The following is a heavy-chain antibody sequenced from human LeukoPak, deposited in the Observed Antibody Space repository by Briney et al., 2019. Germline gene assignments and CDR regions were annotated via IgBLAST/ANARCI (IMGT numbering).Heavy chain of an antibody. V-gene: IGHV4-4*02. J-gene: IGHJ3*02. CDR2: IFHSGTT. CDR1: GGSISSSNW. Sequence: SETLSLTCAVSGGSISSSNWWSWVRQPPGKGLEWIGRIFHSGTTDYKTSLKGRVTISVDKSKNQFSLTLTSVTAADTAVYYCARGPLGITGTTEDAFDIWGQGTTVTVSS. D-gene: IGHD1-20*01. CDR3: ARGPLGITGTTEDAFDI.